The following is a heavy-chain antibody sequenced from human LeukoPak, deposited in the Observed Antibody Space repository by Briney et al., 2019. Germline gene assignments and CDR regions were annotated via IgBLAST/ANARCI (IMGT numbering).Heavy chain of an antibody. Sequence: SETLSLTCTVSGGSISTYYWSWIRQVPGKGLEWIGHIYYSGTTNYNPSLKTRVNIAVDTSKKQFSLRLTDVTAADTAVYYCARGYYDILSGYYLAFWGQGTLVTVSS. CDR3: ARGYYDILSGYYLAF. J-gene: IGHJ4*02. D-gene: IGHD3-9*01. CDR2: IYYSGTT. V-gene: IGHV4-59*08. CDR1: GGSISTYY.